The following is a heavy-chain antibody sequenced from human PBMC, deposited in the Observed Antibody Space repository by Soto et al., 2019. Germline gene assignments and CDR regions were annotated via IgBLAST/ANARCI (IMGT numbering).Heavy chain of an antibody. V-gene: IGHV1-69*06. D-gene: IGHD3-10*01. Sequence: SVKVSCKASGGTFSSYAISWVRQAPGQGLEWMRGIIPIFGTANYAQKFQGRVTITADKSTSTAYMELSSLRSEDTAVYYCARGRKTMVRGDTLDYWGQGTLVTVSS. CDR1: GGTFSSYA. CDR2: IIPIFGTA. J-gene: IGHJ4*02. CDR3: ARGRKTMVRGDTLDY.